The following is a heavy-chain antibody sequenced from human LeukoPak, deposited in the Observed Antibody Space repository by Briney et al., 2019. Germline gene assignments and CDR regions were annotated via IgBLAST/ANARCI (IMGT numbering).Heavy chain of an antibody. CDR2: ISYDGSNK. CDR3: AKDQDVYSGSQS. Sequence: GGSLRLSCAASGFTFSSYAMHWVRQAPGKGLEWVAVISYDGSNKYYADSVKGRFTISRDNSKNTLYLQMNSLRVEDTAIYYCAKDQDVYSGSQSWGQGTLVTVSS. V-gene: IGHV3-30*04. D-gene: IGHD1-26*01. J-gene: IGHJ4*02. CDR1: GFTFSSYA.